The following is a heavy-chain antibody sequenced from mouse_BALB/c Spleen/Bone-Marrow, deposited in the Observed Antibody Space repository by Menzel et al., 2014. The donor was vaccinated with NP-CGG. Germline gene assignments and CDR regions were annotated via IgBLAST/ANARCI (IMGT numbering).Heavy chain of an antibody. CDR2: INPSNGRT. D-gene: IGHD2-3*01. V-gene: IGHV1S81*02. Sequence: VKLMESGAELVKPGASVKLSCKASGYTFTSYWIHWVKLRPGQGLEWVGEINPSNGRTNYNEKLKNKATLTVDKSSSPAYIQLSSLTSEDSAVYYCARYDGPAWFAYWGQGTLVTVSA. CDR3: ARYDGPAWFAY. CDR1: GYTFTSYW. J-gene: IGHJ3*01.